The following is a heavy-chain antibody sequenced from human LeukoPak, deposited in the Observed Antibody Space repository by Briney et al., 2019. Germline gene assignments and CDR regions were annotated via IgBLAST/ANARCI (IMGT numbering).Heavy chain of an antibody. V-gene: IGHV3-30*04. CDR1: GFTFSSYA. D-gene: IGHD2-15*01. Sequence: GGFLRLSCAASGFTFSSYAMHWVRQAPGKGLEWVAVISYDGSNKYYADSVKGRFTISRDNAKNSLYLQMNSLRAEDTAVYYCARVFSDCSGGSCYSGLGAFDIWGQGTMVTVSS. J-gene: IGHJ3*02. CDR2: ISYDGSNK. CDR3: ARVFSDCSGGSCYSGLGAFDI.